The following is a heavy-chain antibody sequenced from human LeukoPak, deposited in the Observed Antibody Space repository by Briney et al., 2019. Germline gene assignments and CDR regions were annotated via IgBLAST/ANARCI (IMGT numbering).Heavy chain of an antibody. CDR3: ARQYCSGGSCYHYYMDV. CDR1: GGSFSGYY. CDR2: INHSGGT. V-gene: IGHV4-34*01. D-gene: IGHD2-15*01. Sequence: SETLSLTCAVYGGSFSGYYWSWIRQPPGKGLEWIGEINHSGGTNYNPSLKSRVTISVDTSKNQFSLKLSSVTAADTAVYYCARQYCSGGSCYHYYMDVWGKGTTVTVSS. J-gene: IGHJ6*03.